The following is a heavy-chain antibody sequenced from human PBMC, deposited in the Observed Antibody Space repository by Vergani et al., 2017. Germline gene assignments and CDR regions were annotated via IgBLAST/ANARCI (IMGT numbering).Heavy chain of an antibody. CDR1: GFTFSSYG. J-gene: IGHJ4*02. CDR3: AKVIAGAGGLDY. CDR2: ITYDGSNK. D-gene: IGHD6-19*01. Sequence: VQLVESGGGVVQPGRSLRLSCAASGFTFSSYGMHWVRQAPGKGLEWVAVITYDGSNKYYADSVKGRFTISRDNSKNTLYLQMNSLIAEDTAVYYCAKVIAGAGGLDYWGQGTLVTVSS. V-gene: IGHV3-30*18.